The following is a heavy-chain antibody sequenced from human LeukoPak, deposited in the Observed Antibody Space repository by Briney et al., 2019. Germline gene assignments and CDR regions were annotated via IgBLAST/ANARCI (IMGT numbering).Heavy chain of an antibody. V-gene: IGHV3-11*05. CDR1: GFTFSDYY. D-gene: IGHD3-3*01. CDR2: ISSSSSYT. Sequence: GGSLRLSCAASGFTFSDYYMSWIRQAPGKGLEWVSYISSSSSYTNYADSVKGRFTISRDNAKNSLYLQMNSLRAEDTAVYYCAKDGYYDFWSGYYYGSGGFRGMDVWGQGTTDTVSS. J-gene: IGHJ6*02. CDR3: AKDGYYDFWSGYYYGSGGFRGMDV.